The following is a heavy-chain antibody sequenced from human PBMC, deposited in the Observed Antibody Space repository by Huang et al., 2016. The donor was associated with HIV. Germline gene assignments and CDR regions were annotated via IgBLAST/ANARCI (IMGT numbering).Heavy chain of an antibody. CDR2: VNDSGAT. D-gene: IGHD3-3*01. Sequence: QMQLQQRGAGLLKPSETLSLTCGVSGGSFTGNYLTWIRQAPGRGLEWSVEVNDSGATNDNPSLNGRGTISLDKANRELSLNLRSVTAADTAVYYCARQWTILEWLLGLDVWGQGTTVIVSS. CDR1: GGSFTGNY. V-gene: IGHV4-34*02. CDR3: ARQWTILEWLLGLDV. J-gene: IGHJ6*02.